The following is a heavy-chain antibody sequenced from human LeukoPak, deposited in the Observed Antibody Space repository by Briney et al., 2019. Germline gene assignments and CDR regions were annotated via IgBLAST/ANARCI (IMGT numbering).Heavy chain of an antibody. CDR3: ARALSGCVLCFDY. Sequence: ASVKVSCKASGYTFTGYDINWVRQATGQRLEWMGWMNPNSGNTGYAQKFQGRVTMTRNTSISTAYMELSTLRSEDTAVYYCARALSGCVLCFDYWGQGSLVTVSS. CDR1: GYTFTGYD. V-gene: IGHV1-8*01. J-gene: IGHJ4*02. D-gene: IGHD6-19*01. CDR2: MNPNSGNT.